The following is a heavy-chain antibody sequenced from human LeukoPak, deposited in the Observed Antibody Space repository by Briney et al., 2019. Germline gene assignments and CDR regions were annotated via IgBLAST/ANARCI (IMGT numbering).Heavy chain of an antibody. CDR2: IYYTGST. CDR3: ARENCSGGSCYSIYYYYYMDV. J-gene: IGHJ6*03. D-gene: IGHD2-15*01. Sequence: SETLSLTCTVSGGSISSYYWSWIRQPPGKGLEWIGYIYYTGSTNYNSSLKSRVTISVDTSKNQFSLKLSSVTAAGTAVYYCARENCSGGSCYSIYYYYYMDVWGKGTTVTVSS. CDR1: GGSISSYY. V-gene: IGHV4-59*12.